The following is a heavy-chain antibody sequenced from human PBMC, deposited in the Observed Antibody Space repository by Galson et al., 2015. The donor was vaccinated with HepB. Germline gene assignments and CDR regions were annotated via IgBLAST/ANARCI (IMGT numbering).Heavy chain of an antibody. V-gene: IGHV3-30*04. CDR2: ISYDGSNK. Sequence: SLRLSCAASGFTFSSYAMHWVRQAPGKGLEWVAVISYDGSNKYYADSVKGRFTISRDNSKNTLYLQMNSLRAEDTAVYYCARDRGSGKGSAFDIWGQGTMVTVSS. D-gene: IGHD3-10*01. J-gene: IGHJ3*02. CDR3: ARDRGSGKGSAFDI. CDR1: GFTFSSYA.